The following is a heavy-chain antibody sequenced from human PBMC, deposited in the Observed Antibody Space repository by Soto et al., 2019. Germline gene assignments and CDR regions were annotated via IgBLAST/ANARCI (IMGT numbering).Heavy chain of an antibody. CDR1: GFTFSSYA. D-gene: IGHD6-19*01. CDR3: AKGGSDSSGWATPFYYYYYMDV. Sequence: GGSLRLSCAASGFTFSSYAMSWVRQAPGKGLEWVSAISGSGGSTYYADSVKGRFTISRDNSKNTLYLQMNSLRAEDTAVYYCAKGGSDSSGWATPFYYYYYMDVWGKGTTVTVSS. V-gene: IGHV3-23*01. CDR2: ISGSGGST. J-gene: IGHJ6*03.